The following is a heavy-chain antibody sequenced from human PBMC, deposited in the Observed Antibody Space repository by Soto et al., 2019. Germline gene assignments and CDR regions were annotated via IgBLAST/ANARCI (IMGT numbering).Heavy chain of an antibody. CDR2: IYYSGST. J-gene: IGHJ4*02. Sequence: QVQLQESGPGLVKPSETLSLTCTVSGGSISSYYWSWIRQPRGKGLEWIGYIYYSGSTNYNPSLKSRVTISVDTSKNQFSLKLSSVTAADTAVYYCVRGSYDSSGYYGDFDYWGQGTLVTVSS. CDR3: VRGSYDSSGYYGDFDY. D-gene: IGHD3-22*01. V-gene: IGHV4-59*01. CDR1: GGSISSYY.